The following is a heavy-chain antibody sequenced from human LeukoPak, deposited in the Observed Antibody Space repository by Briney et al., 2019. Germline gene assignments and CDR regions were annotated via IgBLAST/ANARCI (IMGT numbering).Heavy chain of an antibody. D-gene: IGHD6-19*01. V-gene: IGHV3-30*18. Sequence: PGGSLRLSCAASGFTFSSYGMHWVRQAPGKGLEWVAVISYDGSNKYYADSVKGRFAISRDNSKNTLYLQMNSLRADDTAVYYCAKPGAVAGNTGFDFWGQGTLVTVSS. CDR2: ISYDGSNK. CDR3: AKPGAVAGNTGFDF. J-gene: IGHJ4*02. CDR1: GFTFSSYG.